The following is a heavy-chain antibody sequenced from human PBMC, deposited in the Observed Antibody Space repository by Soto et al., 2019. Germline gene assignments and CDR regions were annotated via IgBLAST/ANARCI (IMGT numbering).Heavy chain of an antibody. CDR1: GGSISSSSYY. CDR2: IYYSGST. D-gene: IGHD2-2*01. CDR3: ARHSRYCSSTSCYAAYYYGMDV. J-gene: IGHJ6*02. Sequence: QLQLQESGPGLVKPSETLSLTCTVSGGSISSSSYYWGWIRQPPGKGLEWIGSIYYSGSTYYNPSLKSRVTISVDTSKNQFSLKLSSVTAADTAVYYCARHSRYCSSTSCYAAYYYGMDVWVQGTTVTVSS. V-gene: IGHV4-39*01.